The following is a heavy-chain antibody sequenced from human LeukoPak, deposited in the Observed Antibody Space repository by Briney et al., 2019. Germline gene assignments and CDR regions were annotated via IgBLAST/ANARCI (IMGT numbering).Heavy chain of an antibody. CDR3: ARVGGTYYYDSSGYYRNIDAFDI. CDR2: ISAYNGST. V-gene: IGHV1-18*01. J-gene: IGHJ3*02. CDR1: GYTFTSYG. D-gene: IGHD3-22*01. Sequence: ASVKVSCKASGYTFTSYGISWVRQAPGQGLEWMGWISAYNGSTNYAQKLQGRVTMTTDTSTSTAYMELRSLRSDDTAVYYCARVGGTYYYDSSGYYRNIDAFDIWGQGTMVTVSS.